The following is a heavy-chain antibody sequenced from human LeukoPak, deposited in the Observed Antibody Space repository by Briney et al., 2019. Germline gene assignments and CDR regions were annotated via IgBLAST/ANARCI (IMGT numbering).Heavy chain of an antibody. Sequence: PSETLSLTCTVSGGSISSGGYYWSWIRQHPGKGLEWIGYIYYSGSTYYNPSLKSRVTISVDTSKNQFSLKLSSVTAADTAVYYCARDTRTYLYDAFDIWGQGTMVTVSS. CDR2: IYYSGST. D-gene: IGHD1-26*01. CDR1: GGSISSGGYY. V-gene: IGHV4-31*03. J-gene: IGHJ3*02. CDR3: ARDTRTYLYDAFDI.